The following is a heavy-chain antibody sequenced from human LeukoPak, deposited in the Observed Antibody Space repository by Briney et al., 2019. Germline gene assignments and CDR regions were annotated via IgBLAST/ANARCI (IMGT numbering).Heavy chain of an antibody. J-gene: IGHJ5*02. CDR1: GGSISSYY. D-gene: IGHD5-12*01. CDR3: AREQYSGYAAFDP. CDR2: IYYSGST. V-gene: IGHV4-59*01. Sequence: KPSETLSLTCTVSGGSISSYYWSWIRQPPGKGLEWIGYIYYSGSTNHNPSLKSRVTISVDTSKNQFSLKLSSVTAADTAVYYCAREQYSGYAAFDPWGQGTLVTVSS.